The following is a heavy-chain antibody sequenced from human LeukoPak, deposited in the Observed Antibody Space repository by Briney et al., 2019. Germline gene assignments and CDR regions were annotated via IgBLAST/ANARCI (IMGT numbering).Heavy chain of an antibody. CDR2: IYPGDSDT. Sequence: GESLKISCKGSGYSFTSYWIGWVRQMPGKGLEWMGIIYPGDSDTRYSPSFQGQVTISADKSISTAYLQWSSLKATDTAMYYCARQEGYGPAPNWFDPWGQGTLVTVSS. V-gene: IGHV5-51*01. J-gene: IGHJ5*02. CDR1: GYSFTSYW. D-gene: IGHD5-18*01. CDR3: ARQEGYGPAPNWFDP.